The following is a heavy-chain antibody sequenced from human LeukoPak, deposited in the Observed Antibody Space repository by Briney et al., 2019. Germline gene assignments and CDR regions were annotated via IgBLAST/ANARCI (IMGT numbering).Heavy chain of an antibody. D-gene: IGHD3-22*01. CDR2: IIPIFGIA. CDR1: GGTFSSYA. V-gene: IGHV1-69*04. CDR3: ARDRDYYDSSGYFAY. Sequence: GASVKVSCKASGGTFSSYAISWVRQAPGQGLEWMGRIIPIFGIANYAQKFLGRATITADKSTSTAYMELSSLRSEDTAVYYCARDRDYYDSSGYFAYWGQGTLVTVSS. J-gene: IGHJ4*02.